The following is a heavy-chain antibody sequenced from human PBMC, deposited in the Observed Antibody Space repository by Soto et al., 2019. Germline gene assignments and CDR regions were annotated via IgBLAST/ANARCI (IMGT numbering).Heavy chain of an antibody. V-gene: IGHV4-59*01. Sequence: SETLSLTCTVSGCSISSYYWSWIRQPPGKGLEWIGYIYYSGSTNYNPSLKSRVTISVDTSKNQFSLKLSSVTAADTAVYYCARLTIEYYYYYYMDVWGKGTTVTVSS. CDR3: ARLTIEYYYYYYMDV. CDR2: IYYSGST. CDR1: GCSISSYY. J-gene: IGHJ6*03. D-gene: IGHD3-9*01.